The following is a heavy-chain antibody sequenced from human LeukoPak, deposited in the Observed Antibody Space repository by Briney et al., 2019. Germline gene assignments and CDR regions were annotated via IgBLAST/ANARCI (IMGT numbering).Heavy chain of an antibody. J-gene: IGHJ4*02. D-gene: IGHD5-12*01. CDR2: IDPSGGIT. V-gene: IGHV1-46*01. Sequence: GASVKVSCKASGYTFTGYYMHWVRQAPGQGLEWMGVIDPSGGITSYAQKFQGRVTMTRDTSTNTVYMELSSLRSEDTAVYYCARRNSGYAFFDYWGQGTLVTVSS. CDR1: GYTFTGYY. CDR3: ARRNSGYAFFDY.